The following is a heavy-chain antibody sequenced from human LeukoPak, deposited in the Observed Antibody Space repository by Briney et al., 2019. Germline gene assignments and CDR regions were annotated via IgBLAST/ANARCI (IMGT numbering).Heavy chain of an antibody. CDR1: GFTFSNYA. V-gene: IGHV3-23*01. D-gene: IGHD3-16*01. CDR3: AKLVPRDDYVWGSLQFAY. CDR2: ICGHGISI. J-gene: IGHJ4*02. Sequence: GGSLRLSCEASGFTFSNYAMSWVRQAPGKGLEWVSGICGHGISIYYADSVKGRFTISRDNSKNTLYLQMNSLRAEDTAVYYCAKLVPRDDYVWGSLQFAYCGQGRLVTVSS.